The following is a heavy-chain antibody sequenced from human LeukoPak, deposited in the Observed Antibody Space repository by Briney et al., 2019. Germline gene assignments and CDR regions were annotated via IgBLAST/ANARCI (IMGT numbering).Heavy chain of an antibody. Sequence: SETLSLTCTVSGGSISSYYWSWIRQPPGKGLEWIGYIYYSGSTNYNPSLKSRVTISVDTSKNQFSLKLSSVTGADTAVYYCARHLQAAGTVNWFDPWGQGTLVTVSS. CDR3: ARHLQAAGTVNWFDP. CDR1: GGSISSYY. CDR2: IYYSGST. J-gene: IGHJ5*02. D-gene: IGHD6-19*01. V-gene: IGHV4-59*08.